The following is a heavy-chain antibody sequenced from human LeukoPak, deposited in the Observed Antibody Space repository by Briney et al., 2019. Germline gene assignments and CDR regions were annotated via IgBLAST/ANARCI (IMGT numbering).Heavy chain of an antibody. CDR3: ARGPSGYHNT. CDR1: GFTFSSYG. D-gene: IGHD5-12*01. Sequence: PGGSLRLSCAASGFTFSSYGMHWVRQAPGKGLEWVAFIRYDGSNIYYADSVKGRFTISRDNSKNTLYLQMNSLRAEDTAVYYCARGPSGYHNTGGQGTLVTVSS. CDR2: IRYDGSNI. J-gene: IGHJ4*02. V-gene: IGHV3-30*02.